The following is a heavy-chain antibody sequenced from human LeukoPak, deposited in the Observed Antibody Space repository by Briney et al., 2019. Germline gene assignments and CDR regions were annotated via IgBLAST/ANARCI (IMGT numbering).Heavy chain of an antibody. CDR3: ARDPYRDAPDYFDY. J-gene: IGHJ4*02. CDR1: GFTFSRYA. CDR2: ISDDGTFA. V-gene: IGHV3-30-3*01. D-gene: IGHD1-14*01. Sequence: PGGSLRLSCAASGFTFSRYAMHWVRQAPGKGLEWVAVISDDGTFALYGDSVRGRSTISRDSSKNTLYLQMNSLRPEDTAVYYCARDPYRDAPDYFDYWGQGTLVTVSS.